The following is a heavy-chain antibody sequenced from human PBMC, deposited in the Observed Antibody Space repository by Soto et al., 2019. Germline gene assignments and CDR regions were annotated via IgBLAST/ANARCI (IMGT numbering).Heavy chain of an antibody. CDR1: GYTFTSYA. CDR3: ASSMTTVTNDAFDI. Sequence: QVQLVQSGAEVKKPGASVKVSCKASGYTFTSYAMHWVRQAPGQRLEWMGWINAGNGNTKFSQKFQGRVTITRDTSASTAYMELSSLRSEDTAVYYCASSMTTVTNDAFDIWGQGTMVTVSS. V-gene: IGHV1-3*01. CDR2: INAGNGNT. D-gene: IGHD4-17*01. J-gene: IGHJ3*02.